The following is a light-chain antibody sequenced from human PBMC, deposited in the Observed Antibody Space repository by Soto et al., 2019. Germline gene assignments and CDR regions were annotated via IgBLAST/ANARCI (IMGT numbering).Light chain of an antibody. V-gene: IGKV3D-15*01. CDR3: QQYNNWPQT. J-gene: IGKJ2*01. Sequence: EIVMTQSPATLSVSPGERATLSCRASQSVSSNLAWYQQKPGQAPRLLIYGASNRATGIPARFSGSGSGTEFTLTISSLQSEDFAVYHCQQYNNWPQTFGQGTKLEIK. CDR2: GAS. CDR1: QSVSSN.